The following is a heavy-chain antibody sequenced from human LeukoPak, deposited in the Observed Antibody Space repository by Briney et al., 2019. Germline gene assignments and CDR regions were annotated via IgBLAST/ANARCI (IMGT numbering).Heavy chain of an antibody. CDR3: ARGRNGIVVVVAATRTLDY. Sequence: SETLSLTCTVSGGSISSGDYYWSWIRQPPGKGLEWIGEINHSGSTNYNPSLKSRVTISVDTSKNQFSLKLSSVTAADTAVYYCARGRNGIVVVVAATRTLDYWGQGTLVTVSS. D-gene: IGHD2-15*01. J-gene: IGHJ4*02. V-gene: IGHV4-39*07. CDR1: GGSISSGDYY. CDR2: INHSGST.